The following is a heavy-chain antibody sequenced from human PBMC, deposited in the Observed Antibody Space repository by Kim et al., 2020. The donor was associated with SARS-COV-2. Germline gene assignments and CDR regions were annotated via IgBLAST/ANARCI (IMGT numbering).Heavy chain of an antibody. D-gene: IGHD3-10*01. V-gene: IGHV1-69*04. CDR3: ARGKGNYYGSGGT. J-gene: IGHJ5*02. Sequence: YAQKFQGRVTITADKSTSTAYMELSSLRSEDTAVYYCARGKGNYYGSGGTWGQGTLVTVSS.